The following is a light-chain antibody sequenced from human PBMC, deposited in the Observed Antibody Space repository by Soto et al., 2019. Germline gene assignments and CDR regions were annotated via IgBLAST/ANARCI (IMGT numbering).Light chain of an antibody. Sequence: VVLTHSPCTLSLSPWERARLSCMSSQSVSSSYLAWYQQKPGQAPRLLIYGASSRATGIPDRFSGSGSGTDFTLTISRLEPEDFAVYYCQQYGSSPKTFGQGTKVDIK. CDR2: GAS. CDR1: QSVSSSY. V-gene: IGKV3-20*01. J-gene: IGKJ1*01. CDR3: QQYGSSPKT.